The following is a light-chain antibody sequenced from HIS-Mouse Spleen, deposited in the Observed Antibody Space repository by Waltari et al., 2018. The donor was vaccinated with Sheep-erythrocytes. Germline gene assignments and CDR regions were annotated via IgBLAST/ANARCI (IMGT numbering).Light chain of an antibody. CDR1: RSDFGSYYL. CDR3: CSYAGSSTPWV. J-gene: IGLJ3*02. V-gene: IGLV2-23*01. CDR2: AGS. Sequence: QSALTQPASVSGSPGQSIPISCTGTRSDFGSYYLLSWYQQHPGKAPKLMIYAGSKRPSGVSNRFSGSKSGNTASLTISGLQAEDEADYYCCSYAGSSTPWVFGGGTKLTVL.